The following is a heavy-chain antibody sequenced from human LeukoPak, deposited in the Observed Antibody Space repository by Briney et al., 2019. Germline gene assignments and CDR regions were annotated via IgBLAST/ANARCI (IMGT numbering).Heavy chain of an antibody. D-gene: IGHD2-21*02. CDR2: ISGSGGST. Sequence: GGSLRLSCAASGFTFSSYAMSWVRQAPGKGLEWVSAISGSGGSTYYADSVKGRFTISRDTSKNTLFLQMNSLRADDTAIYYCTKGGHGDYWGRGTMVTVSS. CDR3: TKGGHGDY. V-gene: IGHV3-23*01. J-gene: IGHJ4*02. CDR1: GFTFSSYA.